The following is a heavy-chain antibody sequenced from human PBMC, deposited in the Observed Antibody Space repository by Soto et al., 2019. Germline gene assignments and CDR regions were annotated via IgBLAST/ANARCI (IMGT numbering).Heavy chain of an antibody. Sequence: GGSLRLSCAASGFTFSSYSMNWVRQAPGKGLEWVSSISRSSSYIYYADSVKGRFTISRDNAENSLYLQMNSLRAEDTAVYYCARDPIIAMVRGVINWFDPWGQGTLVTVSS. J-gene: IGHJ5*02. CDR1: GFTFSSYS. CDR2: ISRSSSYI. D-gene: IGHD3-10*01. CDR3: ARDPIIAMVRGVINWFDP. V-gene: IGHV3-21*01.